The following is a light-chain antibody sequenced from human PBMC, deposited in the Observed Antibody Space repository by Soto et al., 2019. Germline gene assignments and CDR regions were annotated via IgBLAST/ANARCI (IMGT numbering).Light chain of an antibody. J-gene: IGLJ2*01. CDR3: QVWDSSSDHPVV. CDR2: YDS. V-gene: IGLV3-21*04. Sequence: VLTQPPSVSVAPGKTARITCGGTNIGSKSVHWYQQKPGQAPVLVIYYDSDRPSGIPERFSGSNSGNTATLTISRVEAGDEADYYCQVWDSSSDHPVVFGGGTKLTVL. CDR1: NIGSKS.